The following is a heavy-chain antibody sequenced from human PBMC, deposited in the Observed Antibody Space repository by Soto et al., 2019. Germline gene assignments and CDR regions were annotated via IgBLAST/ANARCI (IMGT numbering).Heavy chain of an antibody. Sequence: SGGSLRLSCAASGFTFSSYWMHWVRQAPGKGLVWVSRINSGGSCTNYADSVKGRFTISRDNAKNSLYLQMNSLRAEDTAVYYCARDSAPDYGGNFPSYYYCGMDVWGQGTTVTVSS. J-gene: IGHJ6*02. CDR2: INSGGSCT. V-gene: IGHV3-74*01. CDR3: ARDSAPDYGGNFPSYYYCGMDV. D-gene: IGHD4-17*01. CDR1: GFTFSSYW.